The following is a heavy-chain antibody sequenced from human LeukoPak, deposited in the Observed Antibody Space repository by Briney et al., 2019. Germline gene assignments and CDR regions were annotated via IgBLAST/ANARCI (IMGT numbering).Heavy chain of an antibody. Sequence: PGESLRLSCVASGFTFRTYAMSWVRQTPWMELEWVSAISGSDPGTYHADSVKGRFTISRDNSKNTLYLQMNNLRAEDTAIYFCAKAPLGSCTGARCYSLDAWGKGTTVSVSS. CDR1: GFTFRTYA. CDR3: AKAPLGSCTGARCYSLDA. D-gene: IGHD2-8*02. CDR2: ISGSDPGT. J-gene: IGHJ6*03. V-gene: IGHV3-23*01.